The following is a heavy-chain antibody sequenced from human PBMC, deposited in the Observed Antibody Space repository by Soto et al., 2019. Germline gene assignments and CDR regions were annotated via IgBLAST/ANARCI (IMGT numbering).Heavy chain of an antibody. V-gene: IGHV1-69*13. CDR1: GGTFSSYA. J-gene: IGHJ4*02. D-gene: IGHD6-19*01. CDR3: ARDRLGYSSGWRDY. Sequence: ASVKVSCKASGGTFSSYAISWVRQAPGQGLEWMGGIIPIFGTANYAQKFQGRVTITADESTSTAYMELSSLRSEDTAVYYCARDRLGYSSGWRDYWGQGTLVTVSS. CDR2: IIPIFGTA.